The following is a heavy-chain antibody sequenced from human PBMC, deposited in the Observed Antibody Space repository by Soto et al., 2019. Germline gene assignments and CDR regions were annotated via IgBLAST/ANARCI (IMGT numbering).Heavy chain of an antibody. Sequence: QVQLVQSGAEVKKPGASVKVSCKASGYAFTNYGFSWVRQAPGQGLEWMGWISPYNGNTDYAQKLQGRVTMTTDTSTNTAYMELRSLRSDDTAVYYCARDGDVLMVYAAFDDWGQGTLGTVSS. D-gene: IGHD2-8*01. CDR2: ISPYNGNT. J-gene: IGHJ4*02. CDR1: GYAFTNYG. CDR3: ARDGDVLMVYAAFDD. V-gene: IGHV1-18*01.